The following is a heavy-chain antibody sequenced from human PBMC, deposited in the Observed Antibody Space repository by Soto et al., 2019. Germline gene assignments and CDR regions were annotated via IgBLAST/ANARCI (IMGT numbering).Heavy chain of an antibody. CDR2: IIPILGIA. CDR3: AASGYDRAAYYYYGMDV. J-gene: IGHJ6*02. CDR1: GGTFSSYT. V-gene: IGHV1-69*02. D-gene: IGHD5-12*01. Sequence: QVQLVQSGAEVKKPGSSVKVSCKASGGTFSSYTISWVRQAPGQGLEWMGRIIPILGIANYAQKFQGRVTITADKSTSTAYMELSSLRSEDTAVYYCAASGYDRAAYYYYGMDVWGQGTTVTVSS.